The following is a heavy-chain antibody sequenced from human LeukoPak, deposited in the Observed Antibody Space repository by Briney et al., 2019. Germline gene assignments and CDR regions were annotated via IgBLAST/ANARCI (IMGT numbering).Heavy chain of an antibody. V-gene: IGHV4-61*02. CDR1: GASITSGTYY. CDR2: IYTSGTT. CDR3: ARGLGSMLRGGSNWFDP. D-gene: IGHD3-10*01. Sequence: SQTLSLTCTVSGASITSGTYYWGWIRQPAGKGLEYIGRIYTSGTTNYNPSVKNRVTISIDTSKNQFSLTLRSVTAADTAVYYCARGLGSMLRGGSNWFDPWGQGTLVIVSS. J-gene: IGHJ5*02.